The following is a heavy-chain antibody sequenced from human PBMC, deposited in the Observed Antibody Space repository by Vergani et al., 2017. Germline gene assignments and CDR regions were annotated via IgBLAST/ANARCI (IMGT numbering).Heavy chain of an antibody. CDR1: GGSISSSSYY. J-gene: IGHJ3*02. CDR2: IYYSGST. Sequence: QLQLQESGPGLVKPSETLSLTCTVSGGSISSSSYYWGWIRQPPGKGLEWIGSIYYSGSTYYNPSLKSRVTISVDTSKNQFALKLSSVTAADTAVYYCARHQVGATRPAGHDAFDIWGQGTMVTVSS. V-gene: IGHV4-39*07. CDR3: ARHQVGATRPAGHDAFDI. D-gene: IGHD1-26*01.